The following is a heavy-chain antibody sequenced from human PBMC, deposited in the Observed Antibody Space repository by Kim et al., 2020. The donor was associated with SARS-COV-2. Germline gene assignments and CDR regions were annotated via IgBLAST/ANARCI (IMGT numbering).Heavy chain of an antibody. V-gene: IGHV5-51*01. Sequence: RYSPSSQGQVTISADRSINAAFLQWSSLKASDTAMYYCARGPYRLNCFDPWGQGTLVTVSS. D-gene: IGHD5-18*01. J-gene: IGHJ5*02. CDR3: ARGPYRLNCFDP.